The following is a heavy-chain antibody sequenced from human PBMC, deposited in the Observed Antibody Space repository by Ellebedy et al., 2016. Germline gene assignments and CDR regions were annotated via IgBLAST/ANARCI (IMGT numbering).Heavy chain of an antibody. J-gene: IGHJ4*02. D-gene: IGHD6-13*01. Sequence: GESLKISCAASGFTFSSYWMSWVRQAPGKGLEWVANIKQDGSEKYYVDSVKGRFTISRDNAKNTLFLQMNSLRAEDTAVYYCARDRISASGIFDYWGQGTLVTVSS. V-gene: IGHV3-7*01. CDR1: GFTFSSYW. CDR2: IKQDGSEK. CDR3: ARDRISASGIFDY.